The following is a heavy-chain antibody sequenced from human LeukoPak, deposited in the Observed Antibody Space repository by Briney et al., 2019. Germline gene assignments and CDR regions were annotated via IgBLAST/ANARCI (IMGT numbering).Heavy chain of an antibody. Sequence: GGSLRLSCAASGFTFSTYWMSWVRQAPGKGLELVANIKQDGSEKYYVDSVKGRFTISRDNAMNSLYLQVNSLRAEDTAVYYCARNQRRLDYWGQGTLVTVSS. CDR3: ARNQRRLDY. CDR2: IKQDGSEK. CDR1: GFTFSTYW. J-gene: IGHJ4*02. V-gene: IGHV3-7*01. D-gene: IGHD1-14*01.